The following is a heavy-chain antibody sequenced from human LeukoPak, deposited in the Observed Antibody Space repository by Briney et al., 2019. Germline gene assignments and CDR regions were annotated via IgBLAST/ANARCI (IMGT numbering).Heavy chain of an antibody. Sequence: GRSLRLSCAASGFTFSSYAMHWVRQAPGKGLEWVAVISYDGSNKYYADSVKGRFTISRDNSKNTLYLQMNSLRAEDTAVYYCASPPGVNDYWGQGTLVTVSS. CDR2: ISYDGSNK. V-gene: IGHV3-30*01. CDR1: GFTFSSYA. CDR3: ASPPGVNDY. J-gene: IGHJ4*02. D-gene: IGHD2-8*01.